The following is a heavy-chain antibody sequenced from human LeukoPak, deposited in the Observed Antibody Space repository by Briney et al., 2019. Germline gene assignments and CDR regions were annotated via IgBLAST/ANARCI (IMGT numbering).Heavy chain of an antibody. CDR3: ARDGDTAMFDN. CDR2: IYHSGST. J-gene: IGHJ4*02. Sequence: PSQTLSLTCAVSGGSISSGGYSWSWIRQPPGKGLEWIGYIYHSGSTYYNPSLKSRVTISVDRSKNQFSLKLSSVTAADTAVYYCARDGDTAMFDNWGQGTLVTVSS. CDR1: GGSISSGGYS. V-gene: IGHV4-30-2*01. D-gene: IGHD5-18*01.